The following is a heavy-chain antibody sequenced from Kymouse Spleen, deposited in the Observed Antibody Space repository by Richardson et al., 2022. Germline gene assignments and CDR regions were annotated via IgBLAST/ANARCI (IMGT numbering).Heavy chain of an antibody. D-gene: IGHD2-2*02. Sequence: QVQLQQWGAGLLKPSETLSLTCAVYGGSFSGYYWSWIRQPPGKGLEWIGEINHSGSTNYNPSLKSRVTISVDTSKNQFSLKLSSVTAADTAVYYCARAVGYCSSTSCNYGMDVWGQGTTVTVSS. CDR1: GGSFSGYY. CDR2: INHSGST. J-gene: IGHJ6*02. CDR3: ARAVGYCSSTSCNYGMDV. V-gene: IGHV4-34*01.